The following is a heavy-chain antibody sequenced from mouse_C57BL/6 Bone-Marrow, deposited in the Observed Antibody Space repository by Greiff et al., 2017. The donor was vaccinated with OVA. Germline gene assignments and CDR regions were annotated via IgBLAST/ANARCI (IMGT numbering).Heavy chain of an antibody. CDR1: GFTFSDYG. V-gene: IGHV5-17*01. CDR3: ARSLYYGSSPWFAY. D-gene: IGHD1-1*01. CDR2: ISSGSSTI. Sequence: EVQLVESGGGLVKPGGSLKLSCAASGFTFSDYGMHWVRQAPEKGLEWVAYISSGSSTIYYADTVKGRFTISRDNAKNTLFLQMTSLRSEDTAMYYGARSLYYGSSPWFAYWGQGTLVTVSA. J-gene: IGHJ3*01.